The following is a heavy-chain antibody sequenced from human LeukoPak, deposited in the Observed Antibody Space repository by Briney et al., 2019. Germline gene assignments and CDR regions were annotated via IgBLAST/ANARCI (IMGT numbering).Heavy chain of an antibody. CDR1: GFTFDSYA. J-gene: IGHJ4*02. CDR3: VKKVEGYSYGPFDY. CDR2: IGGSGGTT. V-gene: IGHV3-23*01. Sequence: GGSLRLSCAASGFTFDSYAMSWVRQAPGKGLEWVSAIGGSGGTTFYADSVKGRFTISRDNSKNTLCLQMNSLRAEDTAIYYCVKKVEGYSYGPFDYWGQGTLVTVSS. D-gene: IGHD5-18*01.